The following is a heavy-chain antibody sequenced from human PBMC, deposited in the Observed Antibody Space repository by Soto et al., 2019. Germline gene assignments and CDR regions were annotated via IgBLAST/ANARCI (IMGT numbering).Heavy chain of an antibody. Sequence: ASVKVSCKASGYTFTSYGISWVRQAPGQGLEWMGWISAYNGNTNYAQKLQGRVTMTTDTSTSTAYMELRSLRSDDTAVYYCARDRYCSGGSCHRRRFDPWGQGTLVTVSS. CDR1: GYTFTSYG. CDR2: ISAYNGNT. J-gene: IGHJ5*02. CDR3: ARDRYCSGGSCHRRRFDP. V-gene: IGHV1-18*01. D-gene: IGHD2-15*01.